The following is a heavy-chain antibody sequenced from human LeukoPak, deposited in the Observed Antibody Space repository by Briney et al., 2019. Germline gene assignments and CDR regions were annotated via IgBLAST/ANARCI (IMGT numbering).Heavy chain of an antibody. CDR2: ITGPGDGA. CDR3: AKRIYGWYYIDY. CDR1: GFTFSGFA. Sequence: GGSLRLSCAASGFTFSGFAMSWVRQAPGKGLEWVSAITGPGDGAFYADSVKGRFTITRDNSRNTVYLQMNDLRDDDTAVYYRAKRIYGWYYIDYWGQGALVTVSS. V-gene: IGHV3-23*01. D-gene: IGHD6-19*01. J-gene: IGHJ4*02.